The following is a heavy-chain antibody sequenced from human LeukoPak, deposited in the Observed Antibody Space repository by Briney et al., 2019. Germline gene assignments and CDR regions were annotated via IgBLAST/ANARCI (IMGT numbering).Heavy chain of an antibody. CDR3: ARGGWFSFDY. D-gene: IGHD6-19*01. Sequence: PSETLSLTCAVYGGSFSGYYWSWIRQPPGKGLEWIGEINHSGSTNYNPSLKSRVTISVDTSKNQFSPKLSSVTAADTAVYYCARGGWFSFDYWGQGTLVTVSS. CDR2: INHSGST. V-gene: IGHV4-34*01. CDR1: GGSFSGYY. J-gene: IGHJ4*02.